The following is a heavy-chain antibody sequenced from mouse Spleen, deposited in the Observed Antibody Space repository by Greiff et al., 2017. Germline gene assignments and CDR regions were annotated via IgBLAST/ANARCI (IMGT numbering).Heavy chain of an antibody. CDR1: GYTFTSYW. CDR2: IDPSDSET. J-gene: IGHJ2*01. Sequence: QVQLKQPGAELVRPGSSVKLSCKASGYTFTSYWMHWVKQRPIQGLEWIGNIDPSDSETHYNQKFKDKATLTVDKSSSTAYMQLSSLTSEDSAVYYCAREGLTTVVADYWGQGTTLTVSS. V-gene: IGHV1-52*01. D-gene: IGHD1-1*01. CDR3: AREGLTTVVADY.